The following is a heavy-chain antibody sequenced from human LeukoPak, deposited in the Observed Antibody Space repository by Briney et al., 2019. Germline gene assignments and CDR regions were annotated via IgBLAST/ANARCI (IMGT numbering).Heavy chain of an antibody. D-gene: IGHD2-2*01. CDR1: GYTFTGYY. CDR3: ARGGNVVVPAATSWFDP. J-gene: IGHJ5*02. Sequence: ASVKVSCKAPGYTFTGYYMHWVRQAPGQGLEWMGWINPNSGGTNYAQKFQGRVTMTRDTSISTAYMELSRLRSDDTAVYYCARGGNVVVPAATSWFDPWGQGTLVTVSS. CDR2: INPNSGGT. V-gene: IGHV1-2*02.